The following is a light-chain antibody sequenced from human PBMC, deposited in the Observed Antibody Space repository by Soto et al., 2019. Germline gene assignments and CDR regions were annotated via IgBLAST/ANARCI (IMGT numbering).Light chain of an antibody. CDR1: QPIDRS. J-gene: IGKJ3*01. V-gene: IGKV1-39*01. Sequence: DVQLTQSPPSLSASVGDRVTITCRASQPIDRSLNWYQQKPGKAPKLLIYDASNLQSGVPSRFSGSGSGPDFTLTISSLQPEDFATYSCQQSHSLPFTFGPGTRVDI. CDR3: QQSHSLPFT. CDR2: DAS.